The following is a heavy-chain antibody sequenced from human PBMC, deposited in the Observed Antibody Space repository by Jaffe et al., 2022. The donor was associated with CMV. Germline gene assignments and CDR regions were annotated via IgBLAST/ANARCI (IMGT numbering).Heavy chain of an antibody. V-gene: IGHV3-74*01. CDR3: ARDGMPMTTVTIVGWFDP. CDR2: INSDGSST. D-gene: IGHD4-17*01. J-gene: IGHJ5*02. Sequence: EVQLVESGGGLVQPGGSLRLSCAASGFTFSSYWMHWVRQAPGKGLVWVSRINSDGSSTSYADSVKGRFTISRDNAKNTLYLQMNSLRAEDTAVYYCARDGMPMTTVTIVGWFDPWGQGTLVTVSS. CDR1: GFTFSSYW.